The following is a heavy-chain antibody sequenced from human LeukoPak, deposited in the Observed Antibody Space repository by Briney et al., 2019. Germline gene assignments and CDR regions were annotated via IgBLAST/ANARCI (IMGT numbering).Heavy chain of an antibody. V-gene: IGHV4-39*07. Sequence: SETLPLTCTVSGGSISSSNYYWGWIRQPPSEGLEWIGSMYYSGSIFYNPSLKSRVTISVNTSKNQFSLKLSSVTAADTAVYYCARQGSSNSADWFDPWGQGTLVTVSS. CDR1: GGSISSSNYY. J-gene: IGHJ5*02. CDR2: MYYSGSI. CDR3: ARQGSSNSADWFDP. D-gene: IGHD4-11*01.